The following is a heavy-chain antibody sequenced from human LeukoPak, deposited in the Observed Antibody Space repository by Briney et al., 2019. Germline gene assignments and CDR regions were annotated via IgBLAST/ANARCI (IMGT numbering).Heavy chain of an antibody. V-gene: IGHV4-30-4*08. J-gene: IGHJ5*02. CDR1: GGSISSGDYY. D-gene: IGHD3-22*01. CDR2: IYYSGST. CDR3: AREILTNYDSSGYYYPSWFDP. Sequence: PSETLSLTCTVSGGSISSGDYYWSWVRQPPGKGLEWVGYIYYSGSTYYNPSLKSRVTISVDTSKNQFSLKLSSVTAADTAVYYCAREILTNYDSSGYYYPSWFDPWGQGTLLTVSS.